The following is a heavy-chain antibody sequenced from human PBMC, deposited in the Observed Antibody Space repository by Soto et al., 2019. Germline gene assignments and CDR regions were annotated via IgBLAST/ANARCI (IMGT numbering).Heavy chain of an antibody. CDR2: ISSSGSTI. Sequence: PGGSLSLSFQPSGFTFIAYYLSWIRQASGNGLEWVSYISSSGSTIYYADSVKGRFTISRDNAKNSLYLQMNSLRAEDTAVYYCARDPREYYFDYWGQGTLVTV. CDR1: GFTFIAYY. J-gene: IGHJ4*02. CDR3: ARDPREYYFDY. V-gene: IGHV3-11*01.